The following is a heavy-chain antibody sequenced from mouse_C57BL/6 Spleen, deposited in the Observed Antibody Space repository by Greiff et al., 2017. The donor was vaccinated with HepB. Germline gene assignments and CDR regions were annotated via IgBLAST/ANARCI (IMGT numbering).Heavy chain of an antibody. D-gene: IGHD3-2*02. V-gene: IGHV1-26*01. CDR1: GYTFTDYY. Sequence: EVQLQQSGPELVKPGASVKISCKASGYTFTDYYMNWVKQSHGKSLEWIGDINPNNGGTSYNQKFKGKATLTVDKSSSTAYMELRSLTSEDSAVYYCAGSSGAYFDYWGQGTTLTVSS. CDR2: INPNNGGT. CDR3: AGSSGAYFDY. J-gene: IGHJ2*01.